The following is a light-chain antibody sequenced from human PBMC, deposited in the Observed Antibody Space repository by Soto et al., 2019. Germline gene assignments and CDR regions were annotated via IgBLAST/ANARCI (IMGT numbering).Light chain of an antibody. CDR2: DAF. CDR3: QQYGSPPIT. Sequence: EIVLTQSPGTLSLSPGERATLSCRASQNVTSSLAWYQQKPGQAPRPLIYDAFTRATGIPDRFIGSGSGTDFTLTFSRLEPEDFAVYYCQQYGSPPITFGQGTRLEIK. J-gene: IGKJ5*01. V-gene: IGKV3-20*01. CDR1: QNVTSS.